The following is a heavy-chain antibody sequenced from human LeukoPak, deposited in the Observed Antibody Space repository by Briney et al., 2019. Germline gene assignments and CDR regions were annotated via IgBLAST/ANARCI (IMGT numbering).Heavy chain of an antibody. CDR1: GDSVSSNTAA. V-gene: IGHV6-1*01. CDR3: ARGGSGWSVSLFDP. Sequence: SQTLSLTCAISGDSVSSNTAAWNWIRQSPSRGLERLGRTYYRSKWYYDYAVAVNSRMTIYTDTSKNQFSLQLNSVTPEDTAVYYCARGGSGWSVSLFDPWGQGTLVTVSS. J-gene: IGHJ5*02. CDR2: TYYRSKWYY. D-gene: IGHD6-13*01.